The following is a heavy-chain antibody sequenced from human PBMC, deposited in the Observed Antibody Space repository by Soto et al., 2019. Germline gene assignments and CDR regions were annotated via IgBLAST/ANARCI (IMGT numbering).Heavy chain of an antibody. CDR1: GCTFSSYA. D-gene: IGHD2-2*01. CDR3: ARSRTSAAAKLYWFEP. V-gene: IGHV1-69*13. J-gene: IGHJ5*02. CDR2: IIPIFGTA. Sequence: ASVKVSCKASGCTFSSYAISWVRQAPGQGLEWMGGIIPIFGTANYAQKFQGRVTITADESTSTAYMELSSLRSEDTAVYYCARSRTSAAAKLYWFEPWGQGTLVSVSS.